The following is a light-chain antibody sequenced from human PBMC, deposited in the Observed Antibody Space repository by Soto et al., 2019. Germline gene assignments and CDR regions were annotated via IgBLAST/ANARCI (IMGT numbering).Light chain of an antibody. Sequence: QSVLTQPASVSGSPGQSITISCTGTSSDVGGYRYVSWYQQHPGKAPKLIIYEVSHRPSGVSNRFSGSKSGNTASLTISGLQAEDEADYYCSSYTSSSTPVFGTRTKVTVL. CDR2: EVS. CDR3: SSYTSSSTPV. J-gene: IGLJ1*01. CDR1: SSDVGGYRY. V-gene: IGLV2-14*01.